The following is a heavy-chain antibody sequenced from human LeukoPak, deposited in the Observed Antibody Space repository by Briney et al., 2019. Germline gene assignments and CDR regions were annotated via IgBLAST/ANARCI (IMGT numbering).Heavy chain of an antibody. D-gene: IGHD5-18*01. V-gene: IGHV3-21*01. CDR1: GFTFSSYS. J-gene: IGHJ4*02. Sequence: GGSLRLSCAASGFTFSSYSMNWVRQAPGKGLEWVSSISTSSSYIYYADSVKGRFTISRDNAKKSLYLQMNSLRAEDTAVYYCARHLSGVTGYTYGRGIDYWGQGTLVTVSS. CDR2: ISTSSSYI. CDR3: ARHLSGVTGYTYGRGIDY.